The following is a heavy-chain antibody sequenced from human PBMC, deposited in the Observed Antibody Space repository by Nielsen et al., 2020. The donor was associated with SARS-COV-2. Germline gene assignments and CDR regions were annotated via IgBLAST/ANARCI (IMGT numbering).Heavy chain of an antibody. V-gene: IGHV4-39*01. D-gene: IGHD5-18*01. J-gene: IGHJ3*02. CDR1: SGSISSSSYY. CDR2: IYYSGST. CDR3: ASSRGYSYGPGDAFDI. Sequence: SETLSLTCTVSSGSISSSSYYWGWIRQPPGKGLEWIGSIYYSGSTYYNPSLKSRVTISVDTSKNQFSLKLSSVTAADTAVYYCASSRGYSYGPGDAFDIWGQGTMVTVSS.